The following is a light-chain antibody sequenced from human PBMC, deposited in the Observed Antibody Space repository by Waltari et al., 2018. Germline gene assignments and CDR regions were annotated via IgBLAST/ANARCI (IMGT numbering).Light chain of an antibody. CDR3: HVWDGKTVM. CDR1: NIGGRS. J-gene: IGLJ3*02. CDR2: LDS. V-gene: IGLV3-21*02. Sequence: SSVLTQAPSVSVAPGQTATVTCGGDNIGGRSVHWYQQGPGRAPVLVVYLDSDRPSGIPDRFSGSKSGNAATRTISRVEAGDEADYYCHVWDGKTVMFGGGTKLTVL.